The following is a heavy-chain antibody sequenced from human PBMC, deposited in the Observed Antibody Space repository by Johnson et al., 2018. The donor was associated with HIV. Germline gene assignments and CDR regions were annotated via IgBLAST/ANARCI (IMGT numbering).Heavy chain of an antibody. Sequence: QVQLVESGGGVQRPGGSLRLSCAASGITFSDYYMSWIRQAPGKGLEWVSYISSSGNTIYYADSVKGRFTISRDNSKNTLYLQMNSLRAEDTAVHYCAKDLETGDDYVLGSYHALDFWGQGTVVSVPS. CDR1: GITFSDYY. CDR2: ISSSGNTI. CDR3: AKDLETGDDYVLGSYHALDF. J-gene: IGHJ3*01. D-gene: IGHD3-16*02. V-gene: IGHV3-11*01.